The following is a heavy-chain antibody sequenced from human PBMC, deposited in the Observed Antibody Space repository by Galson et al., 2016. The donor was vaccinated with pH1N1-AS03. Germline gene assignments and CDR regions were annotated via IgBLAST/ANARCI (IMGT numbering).Heavy chain of an antibody. CDR1: GFSLTTSAVG. V-gene: IGHV2-5*02. Sequence: PALVKPTQTLTLTCTFSGFSLTTSAVGVVWVRQPPGKALEWLALIYWDDDKRYNSSLKSRLTITKDTSKHQVVLTMTNMDPVDTATYYCARTAGWLPDFWGQGTLVTVSS. CDR2: IYWDDDK. D-gene: IGHD3-9*01. CDR3: ARTAGWLPDF. J-gene: IGHJ4*02.